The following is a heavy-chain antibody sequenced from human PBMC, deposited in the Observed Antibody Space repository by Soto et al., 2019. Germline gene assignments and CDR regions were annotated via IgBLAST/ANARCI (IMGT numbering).Heavy chain of an antibody. CDR2: LNSDGSNT. J-gene: IGHJ4*02. V-gene: IGHV3-74*02. CDR1: GFTFSNYW. Sequence: EVQLVESGGGLVKPGGSLRLSCVGSGFTFSNYWMHWVRQTPGEGLVWVSRLNSDGSNTDYADSVKGRFSISRDNAKNTVYLQMNSLRADDTAIYYCARGAKGQWLVDFWGQGTLVTVSS. D-gene: IGHD6-19*01. CDR3: ARGAKGQWLVDF.